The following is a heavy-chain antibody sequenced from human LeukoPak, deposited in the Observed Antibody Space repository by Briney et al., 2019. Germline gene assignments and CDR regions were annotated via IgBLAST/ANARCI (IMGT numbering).Heavy chain of an antibody. J-gene: IGHJ5*02. D-gene: IGHD6-13*01. CDR2: IYYSGST. Sequence: PSQTLSLTCTVSGGSINSGGYYWSWIRQHPGKGLEWIGYIYYSGSTYYNPSLKSRVTISVDTSKNQFSLKLSSVTAADTAVYYCAACIAAGFDPWGQGTLVTVSS. V-gene: IGHV4-31*03. CDR3: AACIAAGFDP. CDR1: GGSINSGGYY.